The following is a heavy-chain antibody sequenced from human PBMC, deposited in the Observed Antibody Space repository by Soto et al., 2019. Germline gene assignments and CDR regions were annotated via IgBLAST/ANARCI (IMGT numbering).Heavy chain of an antibody. V-gene: IGHV4-31*03. CDR3: SRGILV. CDR1: GGSINSGGYC. CDR2: ISYGGST. Sequence: QVQLQESGPGLVKPSQTLSLTCTVSGGSINSGGYCWSWIRQHPGKGLDWIGCISYGGSTSYTPSLKSRVTMSVDTSKNQFSLKLTSGTAADTAVYYCSRGILVWGQGALITVSS. J-gene: IGHJ4*02. D-gene: IGHD5-18*01.